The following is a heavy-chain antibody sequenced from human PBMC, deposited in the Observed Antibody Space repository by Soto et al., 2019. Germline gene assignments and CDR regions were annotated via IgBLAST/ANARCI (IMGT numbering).Heavy chain of an antibody. CDR2: IYHSGST. CDR3: ARVPGP. V-gene: IGHV4-30-2*01. J-gene: IGHJ5*02. CDR1: GGSISSGGYS. Sequence: SGTLSLTCAVSGGSISSGGYSWSWIQQPPGKGLEWIGYIYHSGSTYYNPSLKSRVTISVDRSKNQFSLKLSSVTAADTAVYYCARVPGPWGQGTLVTVSS.